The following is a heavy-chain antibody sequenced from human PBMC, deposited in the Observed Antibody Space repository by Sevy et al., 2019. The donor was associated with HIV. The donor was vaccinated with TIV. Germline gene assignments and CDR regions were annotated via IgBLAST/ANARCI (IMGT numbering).Heavy chain of an antibody. Sequence: GESLKISCKGSGYSFTNYWIGWMRQMPGKGLEWMGLIYPGDSDTRYSPSFQGQVTISADKSITTAYLQWSSLKASDTAMYYCTRRVGVTTDFDYWGQGTLVTVSS. CDR1: GYSFTNYW. CDR2: IYPGDSDT. CDR3: TRRVGVTTDFDY. J-gene: IGHJ4*02. V-gene: IGHV5-51*01. D-gene: IGHD1-26*01.